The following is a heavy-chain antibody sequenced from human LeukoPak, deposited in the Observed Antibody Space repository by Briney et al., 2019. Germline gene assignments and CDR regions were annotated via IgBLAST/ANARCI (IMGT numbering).Heavy chain of an antibody. CDR1: GYTLDELS. V-gene: IGHV1-24*01. J-gene: IGHJ4*02. D-gene: IGHD4-23*01. CDR3: AADGGGLSSVVTPRSSPFDY. Sequence: VSVKVSCKVSGYTLDELSMHWVRQAPGNRLEWMGGFDPADGETVYAHRFQGRLTMTEDTSTNTGYMELTSLRSEDTAVYYCAADGGGLSSVVTPRSSPFDYWGQGTLVTVSS. CDR2: FDPADGET.